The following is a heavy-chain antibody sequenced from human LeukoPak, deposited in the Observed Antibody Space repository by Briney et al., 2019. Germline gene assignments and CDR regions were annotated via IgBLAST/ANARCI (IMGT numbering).Heavy chain of an antibody. CDR3: ARADNSSWHN. D-gene: IGHD6-13*01. CDR2: IKPDGSAQ. CDR1: GFTFSSNW. J-gene: IGHJ4*02. Sequence: GGSLRLSCATSGFTFSSNWMSWVRHVPGRGLDWVANIKPDGSAQYYAASVKGRFTVSRDNAKNSLYLQMNSLRVDDTAVYYCARADNSSWHNWGQGTLVTVSA. V-gene: IGHV3-7*01.